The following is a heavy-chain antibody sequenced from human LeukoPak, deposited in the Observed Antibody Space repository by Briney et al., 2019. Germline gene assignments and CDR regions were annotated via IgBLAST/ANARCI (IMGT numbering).Heavy chain of an antibody. V-gene: IGHV4-34*01. CDR2: INHSGST. CDR3: ARRWYSTYYFDY. CDR1: GGSFSGYY. J-gene: IGHJ4*02. Sequence: SETLSLTCAVYGGSFSGYYWSWIRQPPGKGLEWIGEINHSGSTNYNPSLKSRVTISVDTSKNQFSLKLSSVTAADTAVYYCARRWYSTYYFDYWGQGTLVTVSS. D-gene: IGHD6-13*01.